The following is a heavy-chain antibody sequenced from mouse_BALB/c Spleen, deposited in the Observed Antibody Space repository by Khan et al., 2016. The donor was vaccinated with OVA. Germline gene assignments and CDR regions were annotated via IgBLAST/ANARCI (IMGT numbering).Heavy chain of an antibody. D-gene: IGHD3-1*01. Sequence: EAQLQESGPSLVKPSQTLSLTCSVTGDSITSGYWNWIRKFPGNKLEYMGYISYSGSTYYNPSLKSRISITRDTSKNQYYLQLNSVTTEDTATYYCARSARATYYFDYWGQGTTLTVSS. J-gene: IGHJ2*01. CDR3: ARSARATYYFDY. CDR1: GDSITSGY. CDR2: ISYSGST. V-gene: IGHV3-8*02.